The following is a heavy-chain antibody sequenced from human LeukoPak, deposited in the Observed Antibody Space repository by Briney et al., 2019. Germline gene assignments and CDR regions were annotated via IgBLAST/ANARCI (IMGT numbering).Heavy chain of an antibody. V-gene: IGHV1-69*13. J-gene: IGHJ4*02. CDR1: GGTFSSYA. CDR3: ARTPPKGDIDY. CDR2: IIPIFGTA. D-gene: IGHD2-21*02. Sequence: SVKVSCKASGGTFSSYAISWVRQAPGQGLEWMGGIIPIFGTANYAQKFQGRVTITADEPTSTAYMELSSLTFEDTAVYYCARTPPKGDIDYWGQGTLVTVSS.